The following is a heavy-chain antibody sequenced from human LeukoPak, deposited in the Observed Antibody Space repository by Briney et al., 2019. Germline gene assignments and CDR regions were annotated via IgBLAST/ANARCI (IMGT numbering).Heavy chain of an antibody. J-gene: IGHJ4*02. CDR2: ICSGGGST. D-gene: IGHD1-26*01. V-gene: IGHV3-74*03. CDR1: GFTFSGLW. CDR3: AGGGSGKFYY. Sequence: QPGGSLTLSCTASGFTFSGLWMNWARHAPGEGLVWVSRICSGGGSTTYAHSVKGQYPLSRDQAQDTLSLELTKMRGQDTAVYFCAGGGSGKFYYWGQGKVATVTS.